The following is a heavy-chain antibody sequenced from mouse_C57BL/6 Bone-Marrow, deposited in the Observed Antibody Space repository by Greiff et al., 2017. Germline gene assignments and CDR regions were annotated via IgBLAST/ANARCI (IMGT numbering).Heavy chain of an antibody. CDR3: ARYGNFAY. V-gene: IGHV1-80*01. J-gene: IGHJ3*01. D-gene: IGHD1-1*01. CDR1: GYAFSSSW. Sequence: VMLVESGAELVKPGASVKISCKASGYAFSSSWMNWVKQRPGTGLEWIGQIYPGDGDTNYNGKFKGKATLTADKSSSTAYMQLSSLTSEDSAVYFCARYGNFAYWGQGTLVTVSA. CDR2: IYPGDGDT.